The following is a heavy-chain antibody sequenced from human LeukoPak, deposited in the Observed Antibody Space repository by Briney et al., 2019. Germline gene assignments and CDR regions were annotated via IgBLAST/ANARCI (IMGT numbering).Heavy chain of an antibody. Sequence: ASVTVTCKASGYTFTAYYMHWLRQAPAQGLEWMGWSADSGATNHVQKFQGRVTMTRDTSISTAYMELSRLRSDDTAVYYCVRDGVAAPEEFDYWGQGTLVTVSS. J-gene: IGHJ4*02. V-gene: IGHV1-2*02. CDR3: VRDGVAAPEEFDY. CDR2: SADSGAT. CDR1: GYTFTAYY. D-gene: IGHD2-15*01.